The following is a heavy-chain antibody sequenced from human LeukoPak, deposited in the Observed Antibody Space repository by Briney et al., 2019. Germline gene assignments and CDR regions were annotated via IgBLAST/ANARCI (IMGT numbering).Heavy chain of an antibody. CDR3: AKDPRRYSRTGGYFDY. CDR1: GFTFSNYG. CDR2: ISYDGSNK. Sequence: GRSLRLSCAASGFTFSNYGMHWVRQAPGKGLEWVAFISYDGSNKYYADSVKGRFTISRDNSKNTLYLQMNSLRAEDTAVYYCAKDPRRYSRTGGYFDYWGQGTLVTVSS. V-gene: IGHV3-30*18. D-gene: IGHD6-13*01. J-gene: IGHJ4*02.